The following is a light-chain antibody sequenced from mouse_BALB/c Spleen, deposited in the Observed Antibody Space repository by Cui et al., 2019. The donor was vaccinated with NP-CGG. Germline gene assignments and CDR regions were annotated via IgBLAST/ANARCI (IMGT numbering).Light chain of an antibody. CDR2: GTN. Sequence: QAVVTQESALTTSPGETVTLTCRSSTGAVITSNYANWVQDKPDPLFTGLIGGTNNRAPGGPARFSGSLIGDKAALTITGAQTEDEAIYFCALWYSNHWVFGGGTKLTVL. CDR1: TGAVITSNY. V-gene: IGLV1*01. CDR3: ALWYSNHWV. J-gene: IGLJ1*01.